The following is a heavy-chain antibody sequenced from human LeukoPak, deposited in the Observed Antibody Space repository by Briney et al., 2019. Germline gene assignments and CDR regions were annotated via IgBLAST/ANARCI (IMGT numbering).Heavy chain of an antibody. Sequence: SQTLSLTCTVSGGSINNGGYYWSWIRQHPGKGLEWIGYIYYSGSTNYNPSLKSRVTISVDTSKNQFSLKLSSVTAADTAVYYCARDPGYDFWSGYYIGWFDPWGQGTLVTVSS. CDR1: GGSINNGGYY. CDR2: IYYSGST. J-gene: IGHJ5*02. D-gene: IGHD3-3*01. V-gene: IGHV4-31*03. CDR3: ARDPGYDFWSGYYIGWFDP.